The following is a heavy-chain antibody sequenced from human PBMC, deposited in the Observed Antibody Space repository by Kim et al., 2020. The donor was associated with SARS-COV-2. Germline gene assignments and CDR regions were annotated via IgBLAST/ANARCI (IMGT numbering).Heavy chain of an antibody. CDR1: GGTFSSYA. V-gene: IGHV1-69*13. D-gene: IGHD4-17*01. CDR3: ATNNDNYGGNSFRFDP. J-gene: IGHJ5*02. Sequence: SVKVSCKASGGTFSSYAISWVRQAPGQGLEWMGGIIPIFGTANYAQKFQGRVTITADESTSTAYMELSSLRSEDTAVYYCATNNDNYGGNSFRFDPWGQGTLVTVSS. CDR2: IIPIFGTA.